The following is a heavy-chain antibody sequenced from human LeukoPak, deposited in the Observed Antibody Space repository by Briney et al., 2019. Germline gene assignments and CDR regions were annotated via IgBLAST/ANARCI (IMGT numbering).Heavy chain of an antibody. CDR2: INPNSGGT. CDR3: ARAGITWGIAGNYYLDY. CDR1: GGTFSSYA. D-gene: IGHD6-13*01. J-gene: IGHJ4*02. Sequence: ASVKVSCKASGGTFSSYAISWVRQAPGQGLEWMGWINPNSGGTNYAQKFQGRVTMTRDTSISTAYMELSRLRSDDTAVYYCARAGITWGIAGNYYLDYWGQGTLVTVSS. V-gene: IGHV1-2*02.